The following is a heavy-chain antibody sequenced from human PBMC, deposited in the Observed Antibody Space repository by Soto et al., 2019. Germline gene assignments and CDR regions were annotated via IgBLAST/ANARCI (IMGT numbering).Heavy chain of an antibody. Sequence: HLQQSGPVLVKPSQTLSLTCAIYGDNVSTNSAAWNWIRQSPSRGLEWLGRTYYRFRWFSNYPLCASSRVSFKEATSKPLSSLQPNSVTSEDTVVYYGAKGHFLEGSRMVWFDPWGHGTPDIVSS. CDR3: AKGHFLEGSRMVWFDP. D-gene: IGHD3-10*01. CDR1: GDNVSTNSAA. CDR2: TYYRFRWFS. J-gene: IGHJ5*02. V-gene: IGHV6-1*01.